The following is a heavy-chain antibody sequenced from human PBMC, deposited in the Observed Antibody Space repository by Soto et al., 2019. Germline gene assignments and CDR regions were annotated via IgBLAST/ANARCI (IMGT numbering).Heavy chain of an antibody. Sequence: SETLSLTCTVSGGSISSSNWWSWVRQPPGKGLEWIGEIYHSGSTNYNPSLKSRVTISVDKSKNQFSLKLSSVTAADTVVYYCARWAGAVAGNDAFDIWGQGTMVTVSS. J-gene: IGHJ3*02. CDR2: IYHSGST. V-gene: IGHV4-4*02. CDR3: ARWAGAVAGNDAFDI. CDR1: GGSISSSNW. D-gene: IGHD6-19*01.